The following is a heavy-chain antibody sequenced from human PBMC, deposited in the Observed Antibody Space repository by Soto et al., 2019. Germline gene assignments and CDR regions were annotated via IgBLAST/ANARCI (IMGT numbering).Heavy chain of an antibody. D-gene: IGHD6-19*01. CDR3: ASHHSSGWSIPFDY. J-gene: IGHJ4*02. CDR2: INAGNGNT. V-gene: IGHV1-3*01. Sequence: ASVKVSCKASGYTFTSYAMHWVRQAPGQRLEWMGWINAGNGNTKYSQKFQGRVTITRDTSASTAYMELSSLRSEDTAVYYCASHHSSGWSIPFDYWGQGNLVTVSS. CDR1: GYTFTSYA.